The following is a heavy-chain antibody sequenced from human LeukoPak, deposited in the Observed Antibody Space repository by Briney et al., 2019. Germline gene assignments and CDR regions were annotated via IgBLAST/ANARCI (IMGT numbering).Heavy chain of an antibody. Sequence: MTSQTLSLTCAVAAASISRGGYSWSWLRQPPVKGLEWSGYIDHSGSTYYNPSLKSRVTISVDRSKNPFSLKLSSVTAADTAMYYCARVVGAFDIWGQGTMVTVSS. V-gene: IGHV4-30-2*01. D-gene: IGHD3-10*01. CDR1: AASISRGGYS. J-gene: IGHJ3*02. CDR3: ARVVGAFDI. CDR2: IDHSGST.